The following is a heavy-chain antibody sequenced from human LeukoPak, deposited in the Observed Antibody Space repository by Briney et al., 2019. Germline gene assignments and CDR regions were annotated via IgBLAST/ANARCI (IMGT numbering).Heavy chain of an antibody. CDR2: INHSGST. CDR3: ARDRVYYDSSGLDY. J-gene: IGHJ4*02. D-gene: IGHD3-22*01. V-gene: IGHV4-34*01. CDR1: GGSFSGYY. Sequence: PSETLSLTCAVYGGSFSGYYWSWIRQPPGKGLERIGEINHSGSTNYNPSLKSRVTISVDTSKNQFSLKLSSVTAADTAVYYCARDRVYYDSSGLDYWGQGTLVTVSS.